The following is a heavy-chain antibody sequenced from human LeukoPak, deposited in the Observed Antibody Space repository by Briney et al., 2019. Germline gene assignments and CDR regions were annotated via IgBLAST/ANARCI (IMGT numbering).Heavy chain of an antibody. D-gene: IGHD3-10*01. J-gene: IGHJ4*02. CDR2: IYTDDSDT. Sequence: GESLKISCKDSGYKFLTNWIGWVRQRPGKGMEWVGIIYTDDSDTRYSPAFQGQVTISADKSIRTAYLQWSSLKASDTAIYFCARLTGSGAHIEYFDYWGQGTLVTVSS. CDR3: ARLTGSGAHIEYFDY. V-gene: IGHV5-51*01. CDR1: GYKFLTNW.